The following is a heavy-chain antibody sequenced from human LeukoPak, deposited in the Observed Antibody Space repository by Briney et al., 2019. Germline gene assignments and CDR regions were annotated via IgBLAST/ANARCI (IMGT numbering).Heavy chain of an antibody. CDR1: VGFFSGYY. CDR3: ARDYDIMTDYYYYYGMDV. V-gene: IGHV4-59*01. D-gene: IGHD3-9*01. J-gene: IGHJ6*02. Sequence: SETLSLTCALYVGFFSGYYWSWIRQPPGKGLEWIGYIYYSGSTNYNPSLKSRVTISVDTSKNQFSLKLSSVTAADTAVYYCARDYDIMTDYYYYYGMDVWGQGTTVTVSS. CDR2: IYYSGST.